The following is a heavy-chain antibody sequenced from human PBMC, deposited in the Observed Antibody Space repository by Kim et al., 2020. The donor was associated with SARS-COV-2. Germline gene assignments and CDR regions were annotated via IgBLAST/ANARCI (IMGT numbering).Heavy chain of an antibody. J-gene: IGHJ4*02. CDR3: SSDALEAGDY. Sequence: SETLSLTCTVSGGSISSGDFYWSWIRQPPGKGLEWIGYIYSSGSTHSNPSLKSRVSISLDTSRNQFSLKVSSVTAADTAVYYCSSDALEAGDYWWQGTLV. CDR1: GGSISSGDFY. CDR2: IYSSGST. V-gene: IGHV4-30-4*01. D-gene: IGHD2-15*01.